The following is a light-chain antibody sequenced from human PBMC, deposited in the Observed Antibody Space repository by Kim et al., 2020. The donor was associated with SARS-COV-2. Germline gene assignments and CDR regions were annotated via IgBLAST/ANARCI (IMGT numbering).Light chain of an antibody. Sequence: GQSITISGTGTSSDVGNYNLVSWYQQHPGKAPKLMIYEVSKRPSGVSTRFSGSKSGNTASLTISGLQAEDETDYYCCSYAGSSTWVFGGGTKVTVL. CDR3: CSYAGSSTWV. J-gene: IGLJ3*02. CDR1: SSDVGNYNL. V-gene: IGLV2-23*02. CDR2: EVS.